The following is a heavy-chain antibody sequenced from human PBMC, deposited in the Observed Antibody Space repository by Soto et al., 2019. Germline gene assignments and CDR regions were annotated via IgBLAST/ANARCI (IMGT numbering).Heavy chain of an antibody. D-gene: IGHD3-10*01. CDR2: INPNSGGT. CDR3: ARSTMVNYYYYGMDV. CDR1: GYTFTDYY. Sequence: ASVKVSCKASGYTFTDYYMHWVRQAPGQGLEWMGWINPNSGGTNYAQKFQGWVTMTRDTSISTAYMDLSRLRSDDTAVYYCARSTMVNYYYYGMDVWGQGTTVTVSS. J-gene: IGHJ6*02. V-gene: IGHV1-2*04.